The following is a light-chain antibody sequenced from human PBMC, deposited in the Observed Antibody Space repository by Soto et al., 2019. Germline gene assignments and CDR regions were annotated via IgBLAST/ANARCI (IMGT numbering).Light chain of an antibody. CDR2: EGS. V-gene: IGLV2-23*01. CDR1: SSDVGNYNL. Sequence: QSAPTQPASVSGSPGQSITISCTGTSSDVGNYNLVSWYQQHPGKAPKLMIYEGSKRPSGVSNRFSGSKSGNTASLTISGLQAEDEADYYCCSYAGSSIHVVFGGGTKLTVL. CDR3: CSYAGSSIHVV. J-gene: IGLJ2*01.